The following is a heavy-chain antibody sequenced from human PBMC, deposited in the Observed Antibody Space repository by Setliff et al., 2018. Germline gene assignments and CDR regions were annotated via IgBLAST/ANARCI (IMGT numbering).Heavy chain of an antibody. Sequence: SETLSLTCGASGGSFSDYYWSWIRQTPGKGLEWIGEINHRGSTNYNPSLKSRVTISIDTSKDQFSLKLISMTAADTAVYYCAREREYDFWSGRGWFDPWGQGTLVTVSS. J-gene: IGHJ5*02. CDR3: AREREYDFWSGRGWFDP. D-gene: IGHD3-3*01. CDR1: GGSFSDYY. CDR2: INHRGST. V-gene: IGHV4-34*01.